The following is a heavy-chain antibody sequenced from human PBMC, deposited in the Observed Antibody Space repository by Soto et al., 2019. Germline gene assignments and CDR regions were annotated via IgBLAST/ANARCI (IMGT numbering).Heavy chain of an antibody. CDR1: GGSIRGHY. Sequence: SETLSLTCTVSGGSIRGHYWSWIRQPPGKGLQYIGYISYSGSTNYNPSLKSRVTISVDTSNNQFSLRLSSVTAADTAVYYCARDMGLQHDTGYYDFWSGKNNWFDPWGQGILVTVSS. J-gene: IGHJ5*02. D-gene: IGHD3-3*01. CDR3: ARDMGLQHDTGYYDFWSGKNNWFDP. CDR2: ISYSGST. V-gene: IGHV4-59*11.